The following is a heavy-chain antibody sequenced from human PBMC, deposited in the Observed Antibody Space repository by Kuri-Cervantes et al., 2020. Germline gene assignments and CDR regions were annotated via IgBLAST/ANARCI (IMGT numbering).Heavy chain of an antibody. J-gene: IGHJ4*02. V-gene: IGHV4-4*07. CDR2: VYTTGTT. Sequence: SCSVSGGSINGFYWSWIRQPAGKGLEWIGRVYTTGTTNYNPSLKGRVTISVDKSKNQFSLKLSSVTAADTAIYYCAKDLKQVAYFDYWGQGTLVTVSS. D-gene: IGHD6-6*01. CDR1: GGSINGFY. CDR3: AKDLKQVAYFDY.